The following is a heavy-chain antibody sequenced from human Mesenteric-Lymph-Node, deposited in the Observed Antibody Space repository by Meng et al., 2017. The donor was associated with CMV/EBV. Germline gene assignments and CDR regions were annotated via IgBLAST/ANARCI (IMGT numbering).Heavy chain of an antibody. CDR2: ISAYNGNT. CDR3: ARDYYASGIYGVQYYFDS. Sequence: TFTSYGISWVRQAPGQGLEWMGWISAYNGNTNYALNLQGRVTLTTDTSTSTAYMELRRLRSDDTAIYYCARDYYASGIYGVQYYFDSWGQGTLVTVSS. CDR1: TFTSYG. J-gene: IGHJ4*02. D-gene: IGHD3-10*01. V-gene: IGHV1-18*04.